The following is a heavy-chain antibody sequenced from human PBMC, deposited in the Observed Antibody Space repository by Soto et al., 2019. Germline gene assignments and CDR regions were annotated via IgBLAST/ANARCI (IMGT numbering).Heavy chain of an antibody. V-gene: IGHV4-34*01. D-gene: IGHD2-15*01. Sequence: PSDTLSLTCAVYGGSFSGYYWSWIRQPPGKGLEWIGEINHSGSTNYNPSLKSRVTISVDTSKNQFSLKLSSVTAADTAVYYCARADCSGGSCPYYYYGMDVWAQGTTVTVPS. J-gene: IGHJ6*02. CDR1: GGSFSGYY. CDR2: INHSGST. CDR3: ARADCSGGSCPYYYYGMDV.